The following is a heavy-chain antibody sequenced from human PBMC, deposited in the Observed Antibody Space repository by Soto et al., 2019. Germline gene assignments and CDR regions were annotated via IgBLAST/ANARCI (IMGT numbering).Heavy chain of an antibody. CDR3: ARDDYSNYEQFDY. CDR2: IIPILGIA. CDR1: GGTFSSYT. J-gene: IGHJ4*02. Sequence: SVKVSCKASGGTFSSYTISWVRQAPGQGLEWMGRIIPILGIANYAQKFQGRVTITADKSTSTAYMELSSLRSEDTAVYYCARDDYSNYEQFDYWGQGTLVTVSS. D-gene: IGHD4-4*01. V-gene: IGHV1-69*04.